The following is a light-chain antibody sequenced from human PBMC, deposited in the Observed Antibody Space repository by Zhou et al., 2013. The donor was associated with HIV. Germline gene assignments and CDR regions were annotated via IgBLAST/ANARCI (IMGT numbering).Light chain of an antibody. J-gene: IGKJ4*01. CDR3: QQYKTVPLT. CDR1: HYIGTY. Sequence: AIQMTQSPSSLSASTGDKVSITCRASHYIGTYLAWYQQKPGKAPNLLIYGASTLQSGVPPRFGGSGSGTEFSLTITALQPDDFATYFCQQYKTVPLTFGGGTRV. CDR2: GAS. V-gene: IGKV1-8*01.